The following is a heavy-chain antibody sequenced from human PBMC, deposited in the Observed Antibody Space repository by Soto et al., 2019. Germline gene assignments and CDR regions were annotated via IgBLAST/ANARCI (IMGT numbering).Heavy chain of an antibody. D-gene: IGHD5-18*01. Sequence: ASVKVSCKAAGYTFTSYAMHWVRQAPGQRLEWMGWINAGNGNTKYSQKYQGRVTITRDTSASTAYTELSSLRSEDTAVYYCARGMDTAAWPYAFDTLGQGTMVTVS. CDR1: GYTFTSYA. J-gene: IGHJ3*02. CDR2: INAGNGNT. CDR3: ARGMDTAAWPYAFDT. V-gene: IGHV1-3*01.